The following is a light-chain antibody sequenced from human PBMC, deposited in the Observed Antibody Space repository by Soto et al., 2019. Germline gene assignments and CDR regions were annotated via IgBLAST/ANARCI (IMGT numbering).Light chain of an antibody. CDR3: QQYDGYSRT. CDR2: KAS. CDR1: QSVSTW. J-gene: IGKJ2*01. V-gene: IGKV1-5*03. Sequence: DIQMTQSPSTLSASVGDRVTITCRASQSVSTWLAWYQQKPGKAPNLLIYKASSLESGVPSRFSGSGSGTEFTLTISSLQPDDVATYYCQQYDGYSRTFGQGTKLEIK.